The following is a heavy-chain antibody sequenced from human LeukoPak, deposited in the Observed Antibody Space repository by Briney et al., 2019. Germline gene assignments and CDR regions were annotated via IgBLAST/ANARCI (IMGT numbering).Heavy chain of an antibody. Sequence: GGSLRLSCAASGFTFSNYWMTWVRQAPGEGLEWVANIKQDGSETYYVDSVKGRFTISRDNVKNSLYLQMNSLRAEDTAVYYCARDGSYCSGGSCYPNSYFDYWGQGTLVTVSS. V-gene: IGHV3-7*03. CDR3: ARDGSYCSGGSCYPNSYFDY. CDR2: IKQDGSET. J-gene: IGHJ4*02. CDR1: GFTFSNYW. D-gene: IGHD2-15*01.